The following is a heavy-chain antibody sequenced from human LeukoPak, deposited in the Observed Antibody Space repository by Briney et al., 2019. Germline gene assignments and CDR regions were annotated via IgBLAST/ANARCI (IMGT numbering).Heavy chain of an antibody. CDR3: ARQYYDILTGYYIFDY. CDR2: IYTSGST. Sequence: SETLSLTCTVSGGSISSYYWSWIRQPAGKGLEWIGRIYTSGSTNYNPSLKSRVTMSVDASKNQFSLKLSSVTAADTAVYYCARQYYDILTGYYIFDYWGQGTLVTVSS. CDR1: GGSISSYY. V-gene: IGHV4-4*07. D-gene: IGHD3-9*01. J-gene: IGHJ4*02.